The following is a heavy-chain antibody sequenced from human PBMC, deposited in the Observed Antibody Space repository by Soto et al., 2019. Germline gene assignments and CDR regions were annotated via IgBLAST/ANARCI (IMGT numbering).Heavy chain of an antibody. CDR3: ARLIHCKTTSCYFDY. J-gene: IGHJ4*02. V-gene: IGHV4-59*08. D-gene: IGHD2-2*01. CDR1: GGSISSYY. CDR2: IYYSGIT. Sequence: PSETLSLTCTVSGGSISSYYWSWIRQPPGKGLEWIGYIYYSGITDYNPSLKSRVTISVDTSKNQFSLKLSSVTAAETAVFYCARLIHCKTTSCYFDYWGQGTLVTVSS.